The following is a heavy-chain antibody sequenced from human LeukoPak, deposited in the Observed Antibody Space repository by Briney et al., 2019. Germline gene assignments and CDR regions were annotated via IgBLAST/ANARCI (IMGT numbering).Heavy chain of an antibody. D-gene: IGHD3-9*01. Sequence: GESLKISCKGSGYSFTSYWIGWVRQMPGKGLEWMGIIYPGDSDTRYSPSFQGQVTISADKSISTAYLLWSSLKASDTAIYYCARVNDLLTGYSWFDPWGQGTLVTVSS. CDR1: GYSFTSYW. V-gene: IGHV5-51*01. J-gene: IGHJ5*02. CDR3: ARVNDLLTGYSWFDP. CDR2: IYPGDSDT.